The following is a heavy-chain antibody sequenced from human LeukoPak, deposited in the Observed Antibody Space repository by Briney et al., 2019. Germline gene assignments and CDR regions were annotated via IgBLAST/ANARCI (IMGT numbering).Heavy chain of an antibody. D-gene: IGHD2-2*01. V-gene: IGHV1-18*04. Sequence: ASVKVSCKASGYTFTSYGISWVRQAPGQGLEWMGWISAYNGNTKYAQKLQGRVTMTTDTSTSTAYMELRSLRSDDTAVYYCARDPGGCSSTSCYLPYYYYYGMDVWGKGTTVTVSS. CDR2: ISAYNGNT. CDR1: GYTFTSYG. CDR3: ARDPGGCSSTSCYLPYYYYYGMDV. J-gene: IGHJ6*04.